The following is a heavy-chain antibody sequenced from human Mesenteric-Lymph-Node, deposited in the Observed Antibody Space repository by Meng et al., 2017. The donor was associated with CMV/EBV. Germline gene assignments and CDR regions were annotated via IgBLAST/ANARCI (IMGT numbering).Heavy chain of an antibody. Sequence: SETLSLTCTVSGGSISSGDYYWSWVRQPPGKGLEWIGYVYHGGNTHYNSSLESRVAISVDPSKNQFSLKLSSVTAADTAVYYCARVDCSGTSCFKGLDGDFDYWGQGTLVTVSS. V-gene: IGHV4-30-4*08. CDR2: VYHGGNT. J-gene: IGHJ4*02. D-gene: IGHD2-2*01. CDR1: GGSISSGDYY. CDR3: ARVDCSGTSCFKGLDGDFDY.